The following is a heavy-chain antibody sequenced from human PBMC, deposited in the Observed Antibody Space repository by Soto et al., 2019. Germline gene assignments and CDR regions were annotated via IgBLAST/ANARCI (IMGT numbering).Heavy chain of an antibody. D-gene: IGHD2-21*02. Sequence: GGSLRLSCAASGFTFSKFSMNWVRQAPGKGLQWVSYISSSGGTIYYADSVRGRFTMSRDNGKNSLYLQMNSLRAEDTAVYYCARGSGMTPRQGDAWSQGTQVTVSS. V-gene: IGHV3-48*01. CDR3: ARGSGMTPRQGDA. CDR1: GFTFSKFS. CDR2: ISSSGGTI. J-gene: IGHJ1*01.